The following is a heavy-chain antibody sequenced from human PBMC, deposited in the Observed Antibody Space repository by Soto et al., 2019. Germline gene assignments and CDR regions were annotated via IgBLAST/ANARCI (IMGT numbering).Heavy chain of an antibody. CDR1: GFTFSTNL. J-gene: IGHJ4*02. Sequence: EVQLVEAGGGVLQPGGSLRLSCAASGFTFSTNLMHWVRQAPGKGLVWVSRINSDGTNAAYADSVQGRFAISRDNAKNTLYLQMNSLTGEDTAVYYCAKAGAGVANFDDWGQGTLVTVSS. V-gene: IGHV3-74*01. CDR2: INSDGTNA. CDR3: AKAGAGVANFDD. D-gene: IGHD3-3*01.